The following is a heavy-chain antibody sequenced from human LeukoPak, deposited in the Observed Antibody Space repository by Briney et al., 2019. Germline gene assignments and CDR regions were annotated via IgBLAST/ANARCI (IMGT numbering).Heavy chain of an antibody. CDR3: AKFRADSSGWPFDY. CDR2: ISGTSGNT. V-gene: IGHV3-23*01. D-gene: IGHD6-19*01. Sequence: GGSLRLSCAASGFTVSSNYMSRVRQAPGEGLEWVSSISGTSGNTYYADSVKGRFAISRDNSKDTLYLQMNSLRAEDTAIYYCAKFRADSSGWPFDYWGQGTLVTVSS. J-gene: IGHJ4*02. CDR1: GFTVSSNY.